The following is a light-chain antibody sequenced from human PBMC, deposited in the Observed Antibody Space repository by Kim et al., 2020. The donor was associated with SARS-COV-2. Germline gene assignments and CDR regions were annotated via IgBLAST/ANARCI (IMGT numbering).Light chain of an antibody. Sequence: PRQRITVSCSGSNSNNGGHTVNWYQMLPGTAPKLLFHSDDERASGVPDRFSASKSGTSASLAISGLQSEDEADYYCATWDDTLNLVFGGGTKLTVL. CDR2: SDD. V-gene: IGLV1-44*01. J-gene: IGLJ2*01. CDR1: NSNNGGHT. CDR3: ATWDDTLNLV.